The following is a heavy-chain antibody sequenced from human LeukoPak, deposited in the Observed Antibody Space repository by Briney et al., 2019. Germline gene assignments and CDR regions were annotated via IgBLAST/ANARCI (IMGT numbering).Heavy chain of an antibody. J-gene: IGHJ4*02. CDR2: IYYSGST. V-gene: IGHV4-59*08. CDR1: GGSLSSYY. CDR3: ARGGLTPFDY. D-gene: IGHD1-26*01. Sequence: SETLSLTCTVSGGSLSSYYWSWIRQPPGKGLEWIGYIYYSGSTNYNPSLKSRVTIPVDTSKNQFSLKLSSVTAADTAVYYCARGGLTPFDYWGQGTLVTVSS.